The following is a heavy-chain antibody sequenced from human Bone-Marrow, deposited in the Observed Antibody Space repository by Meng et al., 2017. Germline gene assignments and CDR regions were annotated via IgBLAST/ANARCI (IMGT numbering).Heavy chain of an antibody. V-gene: IGHV1-2*06. Sequence: QVQLVQSGAEVKEPGASLRVSCKPSGYSFTAYYIHWVRQAPGQGLEWLGHINPNSGDTLYAQKFQGRVSMTGDTSISTAYVELSSLRSDDTAVYYCVRDENISLGKLFGDYWGQGTMVTVSS. CDR3: VRDENISLGKLFGDY. D-gene: IGHD2-21*01. J-gene: IGHJ4*02. CDR1: GYSFTAYY. CDR2: INPNSGDT.